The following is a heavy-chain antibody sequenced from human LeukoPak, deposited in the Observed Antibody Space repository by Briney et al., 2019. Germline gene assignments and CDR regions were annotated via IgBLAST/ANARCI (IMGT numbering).Heavy chain of an antibody. D-gene: IGHD2-21*02. CDR1: GYTFTGYY. CDR2: INPNSGGT. J-gene: IGHJ3*02. CDR3: ARGLGFIVVVTSSPDAFDI. Sequence: ASVTVSCKASGYTFTGYYMHWVRQAPGQGLEWMGWINPNSGGTNYAQKFQGRVTLTSDTSISTAYMELNSPRSDDTAVYYCARGLGFIVVVTSSPDAFDIWGQGTMVTVSS. V-gene: IGHV1-2*02.